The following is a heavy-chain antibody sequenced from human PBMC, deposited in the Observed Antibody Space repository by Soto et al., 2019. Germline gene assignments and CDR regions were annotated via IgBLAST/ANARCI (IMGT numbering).Heavy chain of an antibody. CDR3: ARSQGGSSSLDIYYYYYYGMDV. J-gene: IGHJ6*02. CDR1: GGTFSSYA. CDR2: IIPIFGTA. V-gene: IGHV1-69*01. Sequence: QVQLVQSGAEVQKPGSSVKVSCKAPGGTFSSYAISWVQQAPGQGLEWMGGIIPIFGTANYAQKFQGRVTITADESTSTGYMELSSLRSEDTAVYYCARSQGGSSSLDIYYYYYYGMDVWGQGTTVTVSS. D-gene: IGHD2-15*01.